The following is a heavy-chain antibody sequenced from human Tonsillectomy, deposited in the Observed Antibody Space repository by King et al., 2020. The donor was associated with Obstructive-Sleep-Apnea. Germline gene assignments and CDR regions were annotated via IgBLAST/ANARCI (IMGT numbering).Heavy chain of an antibody. CDR2: ISSSSSTI. Sequence: VQLVESGGGLVQPGGSLRLSCASSGFTFSSYIMNWVRQAPGKGREGVSYISSSSSTIYYADSVKGRFTISRDNAKNSLYLQMNSLRAEDTAVYYCARQYSISLYYFDYWGQGTLVTVSS. CDR1: GFTFSSYI. CDR3: ARQYSISLYYFDY. V-gene: IGHV3-48*04. D-gene: IGHD6-6*01. J-gene: IGHJ4*02.